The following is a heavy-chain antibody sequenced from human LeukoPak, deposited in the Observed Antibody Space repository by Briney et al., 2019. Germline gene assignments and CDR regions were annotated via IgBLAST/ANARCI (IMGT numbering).Heavy chain of an antibody. D-gene: IGHD3-10*01. J-gene: IGHJ6*04. V-gene: IGHV1-69*06. Sequence: ASVKVSCKASGGTFSSYAISWVRQAPGLGLEWMGGIIPIFGTANYAQKFQGRVTITADKSTSTAYMELSSLRSEDTAVYYCARVEITMVRDGSYYYYGMDVWGKGTTVTVSS. CDR2: IIPIFGTA. CDR1: GGTFSSYA. CDR3: ARVEITMVRDGSYYYYGMDV.